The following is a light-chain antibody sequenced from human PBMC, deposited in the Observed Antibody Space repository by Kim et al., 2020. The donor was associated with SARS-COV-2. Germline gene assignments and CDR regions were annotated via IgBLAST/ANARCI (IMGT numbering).Light chain of an antibody. J-gene: IGLJ2*01. CDR1: SSNIRTNT. V-gene: IGLV1-44*01. Sequence: GQRVTISSSGSSSNIRTNTVNWYQQIPGTAPKLLIYGSDQRPSGVSDRFSGSKSGTSASLAISGLQSEDEADYYCSSWDDILNGILFGGGTQLTVL. CDR2: GSD. CDR3: SSWDDILNGIL.